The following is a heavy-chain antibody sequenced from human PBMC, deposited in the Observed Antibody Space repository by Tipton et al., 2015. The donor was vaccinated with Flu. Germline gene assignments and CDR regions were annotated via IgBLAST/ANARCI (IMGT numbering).Heavy chain of an antibody. CDR2: IYYSGTT. V-gene: IGHV4-39*07. CDR3: ARDLWNDRPVYYYYGVDV. D-gene: IGHD1-1*01. Sequence: TLSLTCTVSGDSISTTIYYWGWVRQPPGKGLEWIGSIYYSGTTYYNPSLKSRATVSVDPPKNQFSPSLTSLTAADTAVYYCARDLWNDRPVYYYYGVDVWGRGTTVTVSS. CDR1: GDSISTTIYY. J-gene: IGHJ6*02.